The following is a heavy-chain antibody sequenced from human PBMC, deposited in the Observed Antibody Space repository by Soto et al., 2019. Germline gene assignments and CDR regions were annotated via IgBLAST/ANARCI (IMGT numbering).Heavy chain of an antibody. V-gene: IGHV4-39*01. CDR3: ARRPLRYFDWLLASLWFDP. CDR2: IYYSGST. J-gene: IGHJ5*02. Sequence: SETLSLTCTVSGGSISSSSYYWGWIRQPPGKGLEWMGSIYYSGSTYYNPSLKSRVTISVDTSKNQFSLKLSSVTAADTAVYYCARRPLRYFDWLLASLWFDPWGQGTLVTVSS. CDR1: GGSISSSSYY. D-gene: IGHD3-9*01.